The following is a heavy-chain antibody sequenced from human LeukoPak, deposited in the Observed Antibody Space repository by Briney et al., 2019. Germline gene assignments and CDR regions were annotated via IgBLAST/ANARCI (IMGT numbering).Heavy chain of an antibody. CDR2: ISGSGGST. D-gene: IGHD3-22*01. CDR3: AKVLDADSSASNAFDI. V-gene: IGHV3-23*01. Sequence: PGGSLRLSCAASGFTFSSYAMSWVRQAPGKGLEWVSAISGSGGSTYYADSVKGRFTISRDNSKNTLYLQMDSLRAEDTAVYYCAKVLDADSSASNAFDICGQGTMVTVSS. CDR1: GFTFSSYA. J-gene: IGHJ3*02.